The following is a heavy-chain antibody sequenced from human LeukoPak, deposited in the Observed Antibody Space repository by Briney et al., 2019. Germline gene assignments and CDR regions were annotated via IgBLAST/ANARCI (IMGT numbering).Heavy chain of an antibody. CDR3: ARGITVSGYYFYGTDV. J-gene: IGHJ6*02. CDR2: MNPNSGNT. D-gene: IGHD6-19*01. V-gene: IGHV1-8*01. Sequence: ASVKVSCKASGYTFTTYDINWLRQASGQGLEWMGWMNPNSGNTGYAQKFQGRVTMTRNTSISTACMELSSLRSEDTAVYFCARGITVSGYYFYGTDVWGQGTTVTVSS. CDR1: GYTFTTYD.